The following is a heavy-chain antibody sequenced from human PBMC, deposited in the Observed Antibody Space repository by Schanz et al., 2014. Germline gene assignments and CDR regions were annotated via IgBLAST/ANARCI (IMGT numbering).Heavy chain of an antibody. CDR3: ARDIQYHYDTSGPVGAFDI. J-gene: IGHJ3*02. Sequence: VQLEQSGAEVKKPGASVKVSCKASGYTFTSYGISWVRQAPGQGLEWMGWISPYNGNTNYAQKLQGRVTMTADISTSTAYMDLSSLRSDDTAVYYCARDIQYHYDTSGPVGAFDIWSQGTVVTVSS. D-gene: IGHD3-22*01. CDR1: GYTFTSYG. CDR2: ISPYNGNT. V-gene: IGHV1-18*01.